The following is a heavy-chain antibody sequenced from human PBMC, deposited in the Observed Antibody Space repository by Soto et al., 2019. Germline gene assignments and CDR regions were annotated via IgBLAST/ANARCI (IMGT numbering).Heavy chain of an antibody. J-gene: IGHJ3*02. V-gene: IGHV1-2*02. Sequence: QLHLVQSGAVVKKPGASVTVSCSASGYPVTAYYMHWVRQAPGRGLEWMGGINPATGAAKYTQTFQGRVTMTRDTSKRTVFMELGGLTSEDTAVFYCARGGGVGVAGSAAFDMWGQGTLVTVSS. CDR1: GYPVTAYY. CDR2: INPATGAA. CDR3: ARGGGVGVAGSAAFDM. D-gene: IGHD3-3*01.